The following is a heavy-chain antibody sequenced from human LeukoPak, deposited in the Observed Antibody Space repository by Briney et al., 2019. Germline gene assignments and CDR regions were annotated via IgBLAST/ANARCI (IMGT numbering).Heavy chain of an antibody. CDR2: INHSGST. J-gene: IGHJ4*02. CDR1: GGSFSGYY. Sequence: SETLSPTCAVYGGSFSGYYWSWIRQPPGKGLEWIGEINHSGSTNYNPSLKSRVTISVDTSKNQFSLKLSSVTAADTAVYYCARGESSWPYYFDYWGQGTLVTVSS. CDR3: ARGESSWPYYFDY. V-gene: IGHV4-34*01. D-gene: IGHD6-13*01.